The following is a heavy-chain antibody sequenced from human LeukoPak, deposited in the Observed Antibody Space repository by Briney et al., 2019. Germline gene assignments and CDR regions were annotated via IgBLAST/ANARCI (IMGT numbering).Heavy chain of an antibody. Sequence: GGSLRLSCAASGFTFSSYSMNWVRQAPGKGLEWVSSISSSSSYIYYADSVKGRFTISRDNAKNSLYLQMNSLRAEDTAVYYCARLGYSYCGGDCYSRWFDPWGQGTLVTVSS. CDR3: ARLGYSYCGGDCYSRWFDP. D-gene: IGHD2-21*02. CDR1: GFTFSSYS. J-gene: IGHJ5*02. CDR2: ISSSSSYI. V-gene: IGHV3-21*01.